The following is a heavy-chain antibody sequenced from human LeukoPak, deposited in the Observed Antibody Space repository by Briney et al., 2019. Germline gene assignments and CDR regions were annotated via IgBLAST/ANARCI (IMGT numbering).Heavy chain of an antibody. CDR3: ARETSEIAVAGINFDY. CDR2: IKQDGSEK. Sequence: PGGSLRLSCAASGFTFSSYWMSWVRQAPGKGLEWVANIKQDGSEKYYVDSVKGRFTISRDNAKNSLYLQMNSLTAEDTAVYYCARETSEIAVAGINFDYWGQGTLVTVSS. CDR1: GFTFSSYW. J-gene: IGHJ4*02. V-gene: IGHV3-7*01. D-gene: IGHD6-19*01.